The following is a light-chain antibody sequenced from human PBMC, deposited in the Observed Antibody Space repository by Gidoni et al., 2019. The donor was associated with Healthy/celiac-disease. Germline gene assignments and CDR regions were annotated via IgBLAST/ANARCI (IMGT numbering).Light chain of an antibody. CDR1: QSISSY. V-gene: IGKV1-39*01. Sequence: DIQMTQSPSSLSASVADRVTITCRASQSISSYLNWYQQKPGKAPKLLIYEASSLQSGVPSRFSGSGSGTDFTLTISSLQPEDFATYYCQQSYSTPRTFGQGTKVEIK. CDR2: EAS. CDR3: QQSYSTPRT. J-gene: IGKJ1*01.